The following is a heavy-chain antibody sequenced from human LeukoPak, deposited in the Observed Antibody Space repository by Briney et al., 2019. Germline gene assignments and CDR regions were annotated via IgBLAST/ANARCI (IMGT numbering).Heavy chain of an antibody. CDR1: GYIFTNYW. CDR3: ARRGASFDY. J-gene: IGHJ4*02. V-gene: IGHV5-51*01. Sequence: AGESLKISCKGSGYIFTNYWIGWVRQMPEKALEWMGIIYPGDSETRYSPSFQGQVTFSDDKSISTAALQWSSLKASDTAIYYCARRGASFDYWGQGTLVTVSS. D-gene: IGHD2-15*01. CDR2: IYPGDSET.